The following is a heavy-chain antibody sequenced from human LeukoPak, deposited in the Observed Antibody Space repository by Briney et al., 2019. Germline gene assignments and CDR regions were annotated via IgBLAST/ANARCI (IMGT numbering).Heavy chain of an antibody. J-gene: IGHJ5*02. CDR1: GGSFSGYY. CDR2: INHSGST. V-gene: IGHV4-34*01. Sequence: SETLSLTCAVYGGSFSGYYWSWIRQPPGKGLEWIGEINHSGSTNYNPSLKSRVTISVDTSKNQFSLKLSSVTAADTAVYYCARSNWFDPWGQGTLVTVSS. CDR3: ARSNWFDP.